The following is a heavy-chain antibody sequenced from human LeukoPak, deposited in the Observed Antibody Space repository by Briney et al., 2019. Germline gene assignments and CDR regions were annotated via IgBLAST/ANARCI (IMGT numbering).Heavy chain of an antibody. V-gene: IGHV4-34*01. D-gene: IGHD3-22*01. CDR2: INHSGST. CDR3: ARATSTYYYDSSGLDY. Sequence: SETLSLTCAVYGGSFSGYYWSWIRQPPGKGLEWIGEINHSGSTNYNPSLKSRVTISVDKSKNQFSLKLSSVTAADTAVYYCARATSTYYYDSSGLDYWGQGTLVTVSS. J-gene: IGHJ4*02. CDR1: GGSFSGYY.